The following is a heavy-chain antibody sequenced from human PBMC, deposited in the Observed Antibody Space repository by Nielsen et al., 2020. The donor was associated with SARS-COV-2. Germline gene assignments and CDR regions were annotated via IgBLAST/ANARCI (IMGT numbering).Heavy chain of an antibody. Sequence: GGSLRLSCEASGFTFSSYSMNWVRQAPGKGLEWVSYILSTGTSIYYADSVKGRFIISRDNARSTLYLQMNSLRVEDTAVYYCARDPISGTAPDVLFFDIWGQGTMVTVSS. CDR1: GFTFSSYS. V-gene: IGHV3-48*04. J-gene: IGHJ3*02. D-gene: IGHD1-7*01. CDR2: ILSTGTSI. CDR3: ARDPISGTAPDVLFFDI.